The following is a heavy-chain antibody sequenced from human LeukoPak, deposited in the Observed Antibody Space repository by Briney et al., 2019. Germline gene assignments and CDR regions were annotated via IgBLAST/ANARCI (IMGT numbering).Heavy chain of an antibody. D-gene: IGHD3-10*01. Sequence: SETLSLTCAVYGGSFSGYYWSWIRQPPGKGLEWIGEINHSGSTNYNPSLKSRVTISVDTSKNQFSLKLSSVTAADTAAYYCARGPVLLWFGELPKGYFDYWGQGTLATVSS. V-gene: IGHV4-34*01. CDR1: GGSFSGYY. CDR2: INHSGST. CDR3: ARGPVLLWFGELPKGYFDY. J-gene: IGHJ4*02.